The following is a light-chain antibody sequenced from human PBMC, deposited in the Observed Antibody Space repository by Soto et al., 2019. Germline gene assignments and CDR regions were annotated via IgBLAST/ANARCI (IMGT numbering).Light chain of an antibody. Sequence: EIVLTQSPATLSLSPGERATLSCRASQSVSRYLAWYQQKPGQAPRLLIYGASNMATGIPARFSGSGSGTDFTLTISSLEPEDFAVYYCQQRSSWPRLTFGGGTRVDI. CDR2: GAS. V-gene: IGKV3-11*01. CDR3: QQRSSWPRLT. CDR1: QSVSRY. J-gene: IGKJ4*01.